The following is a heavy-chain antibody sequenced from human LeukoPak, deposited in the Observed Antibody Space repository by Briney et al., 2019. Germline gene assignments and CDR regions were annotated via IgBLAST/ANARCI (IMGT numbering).Heavy chain of an antibody. Sequence: GASVKVSCKASGYTFTGYYMHWVRQAPGQGLEWMGWINPNSGGTNYAQKFQGRVTMTRDTSISTAYMELSRLRSDDTAVYYCARVGPYYYGSGSEYWGQGTLVTVSS. J-gene: IGHJ4*02. V-gene: IGHV1-2*02. CDR1: GYTFTGYY. CDR2: INPNSGGT. D-gene: IGHD3-10*01. CDR3: ARVGPYYYGSGSEY.